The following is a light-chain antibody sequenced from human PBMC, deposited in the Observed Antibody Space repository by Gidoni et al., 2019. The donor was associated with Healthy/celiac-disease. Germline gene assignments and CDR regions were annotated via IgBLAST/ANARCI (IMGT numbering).Light chain of an antibody. CDR1: QSISSY. Sequence: IQVAPSPSSLSGSVGDRVTITCRASQSISSYLNWYQQKPGKAPKLLIYSASSLQSWVPSRFSGSGSGTDFTLTISSLQPEDCATYYCQQSYSTPQTFXQXTKVEIK. CDR3: QQSYSTPQT. V-gene: IGKV1-39*01. CDR2: SAS. J-gene: IGKJ1*01.